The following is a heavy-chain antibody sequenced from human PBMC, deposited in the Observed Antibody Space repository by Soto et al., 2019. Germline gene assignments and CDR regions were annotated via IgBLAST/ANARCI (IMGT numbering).Heavy chain of an antibody. Sequence: QVQLQQWGAGLLKPSETLSLTCAVYGGSFSGYYWSWIRQPPGKGLEWIGEINHSGSTNYNPSLKSRVTISVHTSKNQFSLKLSSVTDADTAVYYCARGSRFVRDAFDIWGQGTMVTVTS. J-gene: IGHJ3*02. CDR1: GGSFSGYY. D-gene: IGHD2-21*01. CDR3: ARGSRFVRDAFDI. CDR2: INHSGST. V-gene: IGHV4-34*01.